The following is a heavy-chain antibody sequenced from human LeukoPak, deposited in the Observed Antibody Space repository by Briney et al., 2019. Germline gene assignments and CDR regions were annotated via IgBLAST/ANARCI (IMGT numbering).Heavy chain of an antibody. CDR3: AKSGQQWLLEGYYFDY. Sequence: GGSLRLSCAASGFTFSTYAMSWVRQAPGKGLEWVSGISAVGGSTYYTDSVEGRFTISRDNSKNTLYLQMNSLRAEDTALYYCAKSGQQWLLEGYYFDYWGQGTLVTVSS. V-gene: IGHV3-23*01. CDR1: GFTFSTYA. CDR2: ISAVGGST. J-gene: IGHJ4*02. D-gene: IGHD6-19*01.